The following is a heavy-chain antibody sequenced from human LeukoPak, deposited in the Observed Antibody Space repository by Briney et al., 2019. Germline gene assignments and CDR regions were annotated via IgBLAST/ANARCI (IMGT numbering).Heavy chain of an antibody. CDR1: GYTLTELF. Sequence: ASVKVSCKVSGYTLTELFMHWVRQAPGNGLEWMGGFDPEDGETIYAQKFQGRVTMTEDTSTDTAYMELSSLRSEDTAVYYCATDPIFGIAVAGTATDYWGQGTLVTVSS. J-gene: IGHJ4*02. D-gene: IGHD6-19*01. CDR2: FDPEDGET. CDR3: ATDPIFGIAVAGTATDY. V-gene: IGHV1-24*01.